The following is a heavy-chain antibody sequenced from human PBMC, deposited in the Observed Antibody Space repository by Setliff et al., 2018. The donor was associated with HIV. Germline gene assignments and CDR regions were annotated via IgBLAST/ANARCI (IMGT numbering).Heavy chain of an antibody. V-gene: IGHV4-38-2*02. D-gene: IGHD5-18*01. J-gene: IGHJ4*02. CDR1: GQFISDGYY. Sequence: SETLSLTCTVSGQFISDGYYWGWIRQPPGKGLEWIGSVYHSGKTYYNPSLKSRVTMSADTSKNQFSLRLSSVTAADTAVYYCARDQKGYSYGYFDSWGQGTLVTVSS. CDR2: VYHSGKT. CDR3: ARDQKGYSYGYFDS.